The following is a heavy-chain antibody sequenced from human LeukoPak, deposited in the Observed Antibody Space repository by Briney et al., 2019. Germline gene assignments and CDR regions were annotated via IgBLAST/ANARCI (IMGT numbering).Heavy chain of an antibody. Sequence: PGGSLRLSCAASGFTFSSYSMNWVRQAPGEGREWVSSISSSSSYIYYGDSVKGRFTISRDNAKNSLYLQMNSLRAEDTAVYYCAREGIVGATDHWGQGTLVTVSS. CDR1: GFTFSSYS. J-gene: IGHJ4*02. D-gene: IGHD1-26*01. CDR2: ISSSSSYI. V-gene: IGHV3-21*01. CDR3: AREGIVGATDH.